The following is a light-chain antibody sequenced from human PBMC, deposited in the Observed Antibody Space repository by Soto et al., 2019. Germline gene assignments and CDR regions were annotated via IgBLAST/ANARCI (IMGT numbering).Light chain of an antibody. CDR2: KSF. J-gene: IGKJ1*01. Sequence: DIQLTQSPSTLSASVGDRVTMICRASQTINSFLAWYQQKPGRAPKLLIYKSFILESGVPSRFSGSGSGTEITLTISSLQPDDFATYYCQQHKTYPWTFGQGTKV. V-gene: IGKV1-5*03. CDR3: QQHKTYPWT. CDR1: QTINSF.